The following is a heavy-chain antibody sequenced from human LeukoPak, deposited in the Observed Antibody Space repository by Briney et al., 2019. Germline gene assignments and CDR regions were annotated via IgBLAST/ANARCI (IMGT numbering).Heavy chain of an antibody. V-gene: IGHV1-18*04. CDR3: ARSPRSVVVVAATPYDY. D-gene: IGHD2-15*01. CDR1: GYTFTSYG. CDR2: ISAYNGNT. Sequence: GASVKVSCKASGYTFTSYGISWVRQAPGQGLEWMGWISAYNGNTNYAQKLQGRVTMTTDTSTSTAYMELRSLRSDDTAVYYCARSPRSVVVVAATPYDYWDQGTLVTVSS. J-gene: IGHJ4*02.